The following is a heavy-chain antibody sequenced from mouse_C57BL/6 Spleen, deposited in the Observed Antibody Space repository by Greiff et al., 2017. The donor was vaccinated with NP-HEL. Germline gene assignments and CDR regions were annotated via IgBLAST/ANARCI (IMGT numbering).Heavy chain of an antibody. CDR1: GYAFSSYW. CDR2: IYPGDGDT. D-gene: IGHD1-1*01. V-gene: IGHV1-80*01. J-gene: IGHJ2*01. CDR3: ARGGTTVVAGDD. Sequence: QVQLQQSGAELVKPGASVKISCKASGYAFSSYWLNWVKQRPGKGLEWIGQIYPGDGDTNYNGKFKGKATLTADKSSSTAYMQLSSLTSEDSAVYFCARGGTTVVAGDDWGQGTTLTVSS.